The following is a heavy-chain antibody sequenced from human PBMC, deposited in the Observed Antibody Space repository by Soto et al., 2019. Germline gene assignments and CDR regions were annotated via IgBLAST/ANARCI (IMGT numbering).Heavy chain of an antibody. CDR2: IYYSGST. D-gene: IGHD3-3*01. Sequence: SETLSLTCTVSGGSISSGGYYWSWIRQHPGKGLEWIGYIYYSGSTNYNPSLKSRVTISVDTSKNQLSLKLSSVTAADTAVYYCARGRDYDFWGGYYTEFDYWGQGTLVTSPQ. CDR1: GGSISSGGYY. V-gene: IGHV4-31*03. CDR3: ARGRDYDFWGGYYTEFDY. J-gene: IGHJ4*02.